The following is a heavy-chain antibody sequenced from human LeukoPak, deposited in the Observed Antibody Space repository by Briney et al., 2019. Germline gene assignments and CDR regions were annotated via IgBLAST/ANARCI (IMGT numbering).Heavy chain of an antibody. CDR1: GDFISSFY. CDR3: ARVGSYDSRGYYFDT. V-gene: IGHV4-59*01. D-gene: IGHD3-22*01. Sequence: SETLSLTCTVSGDFISSFYWSWLRQSPGKGLEWIGDIYHSGGTRYKPSLRSRVFISLDTLKNQLSLELNSVTAADTAVYYCARVGSYDSRGYYFDTWGQGTQVTVSS. J-gene: IGHJ4*02. CDR2: IYHSGGT.